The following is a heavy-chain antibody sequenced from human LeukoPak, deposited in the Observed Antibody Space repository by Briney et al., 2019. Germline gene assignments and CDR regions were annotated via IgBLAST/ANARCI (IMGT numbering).Heavy chain of an antibody. Sequence: GGSLRLSCAASGFIVSNDYMSWVRQAPGKGLEWVSVIHTDGTTYYADSVKGRFTISRDNYRNALILYMDRLGAEDTAIYYCARDRPWGGLNGFDYWGQGTLGTVS. CDR1: GFIVSNDY. CDR2: IHTDGTT. V-gene: IGHV3-53*01. CDR3: ARDRPWGGLNGFDY. J-gene: IGHJ4*02. D-gene: IGHD6-6*01.